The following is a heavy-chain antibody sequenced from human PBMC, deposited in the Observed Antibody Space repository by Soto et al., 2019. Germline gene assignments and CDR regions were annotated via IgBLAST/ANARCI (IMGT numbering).Heavy chain of an antibody. CDR2: IYYSGST. D-gene: IGHD6-13*01. CDR1: GGSISSSSYY. CDR3: ATLSSPVAYYYYGMDV. V-gene: IGHV4-39*01. Sequence: QLQLQESGPGLVKPSETLSLTCTVSGGSISSSSYYWGWIRQPPGKGLEWIGSIYYSGSTYYNPSLKSRVTISVDTSKNQFSLKLSSVTAADMAVYYCATLSSPVAYYYYGMDVWGQGTTVTVSS. J-gene: IGHJ6*02.